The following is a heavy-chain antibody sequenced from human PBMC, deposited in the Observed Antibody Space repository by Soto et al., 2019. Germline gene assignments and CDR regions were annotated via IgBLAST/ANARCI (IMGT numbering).Heavy chain of an antibody. V-gene: IGHV1-8*01. J-gene: IGHJ6*02. CDR2: MNPNSGNT. CDR3: AREWVPGTVLVPAAISFGMDV. CDR1: GYTFTSYD. D-gene: IGHD2-2*01. Sequence: ASVKVSCKASGYTFTSYDINWVRQATGQGLEWMGWMNPNSGNTGYAQKFQGRVTMTRNTSISTAYMELSSLRSEDTAVYYCAREWVPGTVLVPAAISFGMDVWGQGTTVTVSS.